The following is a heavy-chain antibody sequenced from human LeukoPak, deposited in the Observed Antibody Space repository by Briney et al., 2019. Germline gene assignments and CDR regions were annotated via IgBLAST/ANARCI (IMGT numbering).Heavy chain of an antibody. CDR2: ISGSGSSA. V-gene: IGHV3-23*01. CDR1: GFTFSSYA. D-gene: IGHD2-2*01. Sequence: GGSLRLSCAASGFTFSSYAMNWVRQAPGKGLEWVSAISGSGSSASYADAVKGRFTISRDNSKNTLYLQMNSLRAEDTAVYYCAKEKGSTYGSDIWGQGTMVTVSS. J-gene: IGHJ3*02. CDR3: AKEKGSTYGSDI.